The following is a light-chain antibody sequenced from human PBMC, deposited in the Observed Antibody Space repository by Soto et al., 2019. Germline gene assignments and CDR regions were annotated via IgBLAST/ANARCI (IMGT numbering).Light chain of an antibody. Sequence: DIQMTQSPSALSASVGDRVTIAFLAIQSITNYLNWYQHKPGQAPNLLIYAASTLQAGVPSRFRGSGSGTDFTLTISSLQPEDFATYFCQQSNSSPPTFGGGTKVDIK. CDR1: QSITNY. CDR2: AAS. CDR3: QQSNSSPPT. J-gene: IGKJ4*01. V-gene: IGKV1-39*01.